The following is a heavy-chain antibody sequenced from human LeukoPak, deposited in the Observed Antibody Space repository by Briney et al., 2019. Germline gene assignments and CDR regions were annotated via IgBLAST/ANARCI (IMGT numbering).Heavy chain of an antibody. D-gene: IGHD4-17*01. J-gene: IGHJ3*02. CDR3: ARGASVRWSHYGDYPSKYYDAFDI. CDR2: INHSGST. CDR1: GGSFSGYY. V-gene: IGHV4-34*01. Sequence: SETLSLTCAVYGGSFSGYYWSWIRQPPGKGLEWIGEINHSGSTNYNPSLKSRVTISVDTSKNQFSLKLSSVTAADTAVYYCARGASVRWSHYGDYPSKYYDAFDIWGQGTMVTVSS.